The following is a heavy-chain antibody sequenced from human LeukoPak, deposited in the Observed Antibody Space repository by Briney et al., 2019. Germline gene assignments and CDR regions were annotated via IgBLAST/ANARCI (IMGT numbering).Heavy chain of an antibody. J-gene: IGHJ4*02. CDR2: IYTSGST. Sequence: SETLSLTCTVPGGSISSYYWSWIRQPARKGLEWIGRIYTSGSTNYNPSLKSRVTMSVDTSKNQFSLKLSSVTAADTAVYYCAKETTVTTDLFDYWGQGTLVTVSS. CDR3: AKETTVTTDLFDY. CDR1: GGSISSYY. V-gene: IGHV4-4*07. D-gene: IGHD4-17*01.